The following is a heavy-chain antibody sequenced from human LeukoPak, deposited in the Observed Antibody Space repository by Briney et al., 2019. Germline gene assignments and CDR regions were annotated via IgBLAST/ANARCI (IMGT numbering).Heavy chain of an antibody. J-gene: IGHJ6*03. CDR2: MNPNSGNT. V-gene: IGHV1-8*03. Sequence: ASVKVSCKASGGTFSSYAINWVRQATGQGLEWMGWMNPNSGNTGYAQKFQGRVTITRNTSISTAYMELSSLRSEDTAVYYCARGQRYSSSWYNYYYYMDVWGKGTTVTVSS. CDR1: GGTFSSYA. CDR3: ARGQRYSSSWYNYYYYMDV. D-gene: IGHD6-13*01.